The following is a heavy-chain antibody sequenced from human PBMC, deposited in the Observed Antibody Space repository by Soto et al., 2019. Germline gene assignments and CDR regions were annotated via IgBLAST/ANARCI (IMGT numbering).Heavy chain of an antibody. Sequence: RASVKVSCKESGGTLSNFAISWVRQAPGQGLEWMGGIIPIFGTAKYAQKFQGRVTITADKSTSTAYMELSSLRSEDTAVYYCARIWSGYYSPLSFDPWGQGTLVTVSS. D-gene: IGHD3-3*01. CDR1: GGTLSNFA. V-gene: IGHV1-69*06. CDR2: IIPIFGTA. J-gene: IGHJ5*02. CDR3: ARIWSGYYSPLSFDP.